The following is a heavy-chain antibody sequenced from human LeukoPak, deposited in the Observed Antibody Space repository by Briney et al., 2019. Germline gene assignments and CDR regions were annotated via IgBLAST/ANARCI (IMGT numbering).Heavy chain of an antibody. J-gene: IGHJ5*02. V-gene: IGHV4-34*01. Sequence: KTSETLPLTCAVYGGSFSGYYWSWIRQPPGKGLEWIGEINHSGSTNYNPSLKSRVTISVDTSKNQFFLKVSSVTAADTAVYYCARGLDEYCSGGSCYPGWFDPWGQGTLVTVSS. CDR3: ARGLDEYCSGGSCYPGWFDP. CDR1: GGSFSGYY. CDR2: INHSGST. D-gene: IGHD2-15*01.